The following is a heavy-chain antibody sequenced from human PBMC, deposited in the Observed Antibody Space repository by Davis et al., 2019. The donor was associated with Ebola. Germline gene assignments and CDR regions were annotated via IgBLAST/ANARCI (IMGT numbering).Heavy chain of an antibody. Sequence: ASVKVSCKASGYTFTSYGISWVRQAPGQGLEWMGWMNPNSGNTGYAQKFQGRVTMTRNTSISTAYMELSSLRSEDTAVYYCARGWYQLPRHPWGQGTLVTVSS. J-gene: IGHJ5*02. V-gene: IGHV1-8*02. CDR2: MNPNSGNT. CDR3: ARGWYQLPRHP. CDR1: GYTFTSYG. D-gene: IGHD2-2*01.